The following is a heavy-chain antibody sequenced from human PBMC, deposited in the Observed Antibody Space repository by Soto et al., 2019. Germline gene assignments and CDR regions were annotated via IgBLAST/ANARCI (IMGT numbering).Heavy chain of an antibody. J-gene: IGHJ3*02. V-gene: IGHV1-69*13. Sequence: ASVKVSCKASGGTFSSYAISWVRQAPGQGLEWMGGIIPIFGTANYAQKFQGRVTITADESTSTAYMELSSLRSEDTAVYYCARPNSKYYYDSSGYYLYAFDIWGQGTMVTVSS. CDR1: GGTFSSYA. D-gene: IGHD3-22*01. CDR3: ARPNSKYYYDSSGYYLYAFDI. CDR2: IIPIFGTA.